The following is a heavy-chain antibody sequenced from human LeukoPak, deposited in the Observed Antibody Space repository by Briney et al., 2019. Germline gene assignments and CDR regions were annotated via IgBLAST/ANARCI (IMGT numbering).Heavy chain of an antibody. J-gene: IGHJ6*02. CDR2: ISWNSGSI. CDR3: ANSGGKYYYYGMDV. D-gene: IGHD6-19*01. CDR1: GFTFDDYA. Sequence: GRSLRLSCAASGFTFDDYAMHWVRQAPGKGLEWVSGISWNSGSIGYADSVKGRFTISRDNAKNSLYLQMNSLRAEDTALYYCANSGGKYYYYGMDVWGQGTTVTVSS. V-gene: IGHV3-9*01.